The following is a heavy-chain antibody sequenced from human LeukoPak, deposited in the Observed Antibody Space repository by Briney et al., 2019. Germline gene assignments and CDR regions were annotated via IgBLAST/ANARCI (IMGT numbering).Heavy chain of an antibody. V-gene: IGHV3-30*02. Sequence: GGSLRLSCAASGFTFSSYGMHWVRQAPGKVLEWVAFIRYDGSNKYYADSVKGRFTISRDNSKNTLYLQMNSLRAEDTAVYYCAKAEWEPPYYYYMDVWGKGTTVTVSS. CDR3: AKAEWEPPYYYYMDV. CDR2: IRYDGSNK. J-gene: IGHJ6*03. CDR1: GFTFSSYG. D-gene: IGHD1-26*01.